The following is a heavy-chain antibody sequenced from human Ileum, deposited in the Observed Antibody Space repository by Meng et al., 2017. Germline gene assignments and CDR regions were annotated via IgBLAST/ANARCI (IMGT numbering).Heavy chain of an antibody. CDR2: IWSDGSAK. D-gene: IGHD6-19*01. V-gene: IGHV3-33*01. CDR3: ARYRSGSSDY. Sequence: QIELGGGWGGVVERGRSLRLFCGSSGLILRTSCMYWVRQAPGKGLEWVAVIWSDGSAKYYADSVKGRFIISRDNSKNTVSLQMDSLRVEDTAVYYCARYRSGSSDYWGPGTLVTVSS. J-gene: IGHJ4*02. CDR1: GLILRTSC.